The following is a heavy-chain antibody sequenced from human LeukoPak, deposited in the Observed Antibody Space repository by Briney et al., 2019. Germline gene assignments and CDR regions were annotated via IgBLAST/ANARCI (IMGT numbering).Heavy chain of an antibody. CDR1: GFTFSSYA. D-gene: IGHD3-3*01. V-gene: IGHV3-30*01. Sequence: GGSLRLSCAASGFTFSSYAMHWVRQAPGKGLEWVAVISYDGSNKYYADPVKGRFTVSRDNSKNTLYLQMNSLRAEDTAVYYCAREAKGYDFWSGYLSWFDPWGQGTLVTVSS. CDR2: ISYDGSNK. J-gene: IGHJ5*02. CDR3: AREAKGYDFWSGYLSWFDP.